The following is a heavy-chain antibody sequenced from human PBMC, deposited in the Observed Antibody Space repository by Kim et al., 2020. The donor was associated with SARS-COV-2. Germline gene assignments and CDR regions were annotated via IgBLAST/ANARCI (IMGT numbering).Heavy chain of an antibody. J-gene: IGHJ3*02. Sequence: ADSVKGRFTISRDNAKNSLYLQMNSLRAEDTALYYCAKDMGYDSRHAFDIWGQGTMVTVSS. V-gene: IGHV3-9*01. CDR3: AKDMGYDSRHAFDI. D-gene: IGHD3-22*01.